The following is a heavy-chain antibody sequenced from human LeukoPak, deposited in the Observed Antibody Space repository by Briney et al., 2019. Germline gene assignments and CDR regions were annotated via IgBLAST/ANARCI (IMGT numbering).Heavy chain of an antibody. CDR1: GFTFSDNW. Sequence: PGGSLRLSCAASGFTFSDNWMHWVRQAPGKGLVWVSVISSDGRSTIYADSVKGRFTISRDNAKNSLYLQMNSLRAEDTAVYYRHSGLLFSIDYFFDYWGQGTLVTVSS. V-gene: IGHV3-74*01. J-gene: IGHJ4*02. CDR3: HSGLLFSIDYFFDY. CDR2: ISSDGRST. D-gene: IGHD3-10*01.